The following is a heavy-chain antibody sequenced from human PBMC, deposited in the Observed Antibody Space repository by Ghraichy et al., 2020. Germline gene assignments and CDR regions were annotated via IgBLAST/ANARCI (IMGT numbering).Heavy chain of an antibody. D-gene: IGHD4-23*01. Sequence: GGSLRLSCAASGFTFSSYAMNWVRQAPGKGLEWVSSISTRSTYKNYAASVKGRFTVSRDNAKNSLFLQMDSLRADDTAVYYCARDVGFDNSAGGLDVWGHGTCVIVSS. CDR2: ISTRSTYK. V-gene: IGHV3-21*01. CDR3: ARDVGFDNSAGGLDV. CDR1: GFTFSSYA. J-gene: IGHJ6*02.